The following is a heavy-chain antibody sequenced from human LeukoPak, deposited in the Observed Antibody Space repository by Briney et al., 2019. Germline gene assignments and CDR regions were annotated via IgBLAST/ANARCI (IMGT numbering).Heavy chain of an antibody. CDR3: ARDPNSRSWYEGGVNWFDP. CDR1: GYTFTGYY. J-gene: IGHJ5*02. Sequence: GASVKVSCKASGYTFTGYYMHWVRQAPGQGLEWMGWTNPNSGGTNYAQKFQGRVTMTRDTSISTAYMELSRLRSDDTAVYYCARDPNSRSWYEGGVNWFDPWGQGTLVTVSS. V-gene: IGHV1-2*02. CDR2: TNPNSGGT. D-gene: IGHD6-13*01.